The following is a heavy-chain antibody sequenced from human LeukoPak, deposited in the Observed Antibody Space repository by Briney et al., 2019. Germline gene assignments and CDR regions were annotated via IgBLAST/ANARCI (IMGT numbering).Heavy chain of an antibody. CDR2: FDPEDGET. Sequence: ASVKVSCKVSGYTLTELSMHWVRQAPGKGLEWMGGFDPEDGETIYAQKFQGRVTMTRDTSTSTVYMELSSLRSEDTAVYYCARRGWYYFDYWGQGTLVTVSS. D-gene: IGHD6-19*01. CDR1: GYTLTELS. V-gene: IGHV1-24*01. CDR3: ARRGWYYFDY. J-gene: IGHJ4*02.